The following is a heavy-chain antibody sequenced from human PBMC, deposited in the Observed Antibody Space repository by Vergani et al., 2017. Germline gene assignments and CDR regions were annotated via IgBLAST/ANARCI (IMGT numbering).Heavy chain of an antibody. CDR2: LSASDRRT. D-gene: IGHD6-19*01. V-gene: IGHV3-23*01. CDR3: AKVGRSEVAGTFGAFDI. J-gene: IGHJ3*02. Sequence: EVQLLESGGDLVQPGGSLRLSCAASGFTFIMHAMSWVRQAPGKGLEWVSTLSASDRRTHYAAFVKGRFTISRDNSKNTLFLHMNSLRPEDTAVYYCAKVGRSEVAGTFGAFDIWGQGTMVTVSS. CDR1: GFTFIMHA.